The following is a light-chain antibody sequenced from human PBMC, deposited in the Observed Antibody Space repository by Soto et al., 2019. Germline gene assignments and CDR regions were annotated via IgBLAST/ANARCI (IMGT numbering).Light chain of an antibody. CDR3: SSYTSSSTVV. Sequence: QSALTQPASVSGSPGQSITISCTGTSTDVGDYNFVFWYQQHAGKAPKLVISEVRNRPSGVSDRFSGSKSGNRASLTISGLQAEDEADYYCSSYTSSSTVVFGTGTKVTV. CDR1: STDVGDYNF. J-gene: IGLJ1*01. V-gene: IGLV2-14*01. CDR2: EVR.